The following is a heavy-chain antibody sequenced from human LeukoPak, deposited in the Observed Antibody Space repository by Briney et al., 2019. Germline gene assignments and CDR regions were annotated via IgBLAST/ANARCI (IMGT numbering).Heavy chain of an antibody. V-gene: IGHV3-11*04. Sequence: GGSLRLSCAASGFTFSDYYMSWIRQAPGKGLEWVSYISGSSAIIYYEDSVKGRFTISRDHTKNSLYLQMNSLRVEDTAVYYCARGARGLDYWGQGTLVTVSS. D-gene: IGHD3-10*01. CDR1: GFTFSDYY. J-gene: IGHJ4*02. CDR3: ARGARGLDY. CDR2: ISGSSAII.